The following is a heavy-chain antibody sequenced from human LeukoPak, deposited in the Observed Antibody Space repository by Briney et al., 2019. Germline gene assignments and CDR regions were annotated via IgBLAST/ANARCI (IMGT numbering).Heavy chain of an antibody. V-gene: IGHV1-18*01. J-gene: IGHJ4*02. CDR2: ISAYNGNT. Sequence: ASVKVSCKASGYTFTRYGLSWLRQAAAQGVKRMGWISAYNGNTNYAQKLQGRVTMTTDTSTSTAYMELRSLRSDDTAVYYCARGYYYDDILAGHDYWGQGTLVTVSS. D-gene: IGHD3-9*01. CDR1: GYTFTRYG. CDR3: ARGYYYDDILAGHDY.